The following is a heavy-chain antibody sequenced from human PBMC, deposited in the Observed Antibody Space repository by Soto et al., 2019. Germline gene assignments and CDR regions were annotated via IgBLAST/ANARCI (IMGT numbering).Heavy chain of an antibody. CDR3: AKVPNSGNYYYFDY. CDR1: GFTFNNYA. CDR2: ITGSGSDT. J-gene: IGHJ4*02. Sequence: GGSLRLSCAASGFTFNNYAMGWVRQAPGKGLEWVSAITGSGSDTYYADSVKGRFTISRDNSKNTLYLQVNSLRAEDTAVYYCAKVPNSGNYYYFDYWGQGTLVTVSS. D-gene: IGHD1-26*01. V-gene: IGHV3-23*01.